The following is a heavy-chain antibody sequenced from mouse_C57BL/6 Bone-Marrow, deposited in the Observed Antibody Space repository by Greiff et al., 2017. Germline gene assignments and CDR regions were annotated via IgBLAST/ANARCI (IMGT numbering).Heavy chain of an antibody. D-gene: IGHD2-4*01. Sequence: VQLQQPGAELVLPGASVKLSCKASGYTFTIYWMHWVKQRPGQGLEWIGEIDPSDSYTNYNQKFKGKSTLTVDKSSSTAYMQLSSLTSEDAAVYYCARYDDDDAMDYWGQGTSVTVSS. CDR2: IDPSDSYT. CDR3: ARYDDDDAMDY. V-gene: IGHV1-69*01. J-gene: IGHJ4*01. CDR1: GYTFTIYW.